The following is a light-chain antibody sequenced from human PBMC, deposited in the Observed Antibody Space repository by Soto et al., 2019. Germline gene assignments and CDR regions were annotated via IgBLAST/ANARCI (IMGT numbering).Light chain of an antibody. V-gene: IGLV2-8*01. CDR1: SSDVGGYHY. Sequence: QAVVTQPPSASGSPGQSVTISCTGTSSDVGGYHYVSWYQQHPGKAPKLMIHEVTKRPSGVPDRCSGSKSGNTASLTVSGLQGEDEADYYCSSYAGSNNLVFGGGTKRTVL. J-gene: IGLJ2*01. CDR3: SSYAGSNNLV. CDR2: EVT.